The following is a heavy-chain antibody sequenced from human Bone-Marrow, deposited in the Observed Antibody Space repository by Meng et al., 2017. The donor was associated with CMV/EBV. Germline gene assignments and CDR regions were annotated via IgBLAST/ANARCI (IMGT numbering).Heavy chain of an antibody. D-gene: IGHD2-2*01. CDR3: ARGPAADSHNWFDP. V-gene: IGHV1-8*03. Sequence: ASVTVSCKASGYTFTSYDINWVRQATGQGLEWMGWMNPNSGNTGYAQKFQGRVTITRNTSISTAYMELSSLRSEDTAVYYCARGPAADSHNWFDPWGQGTLVTVSS. J-gene: IGHJ5*02. CDR2: MNPNSGNT. CDR1: GYTFTSYD.